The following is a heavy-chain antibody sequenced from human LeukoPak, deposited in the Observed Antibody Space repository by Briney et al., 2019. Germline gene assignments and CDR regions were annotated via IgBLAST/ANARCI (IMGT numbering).Heavy chain of an antibody. CDR3: ARDPQYSSGWLNWFDP. V-gene: IGHV1-46*01. Sequence: ASVKVSCKASGYTFTSYYMHWVRQAPGQGLEWMGIINPSGGSTSYAQKFQGRVTMTRDMSTSTVYMELSSLRSEDTAVYYCARDPQYSSGWLNWFDPWGQGTLVTVSS. J-gene: IGHJ5*02. CDR1: GYTFTSYY. CDR2: INPSGGST. D-gene: IGHD6-19*01.